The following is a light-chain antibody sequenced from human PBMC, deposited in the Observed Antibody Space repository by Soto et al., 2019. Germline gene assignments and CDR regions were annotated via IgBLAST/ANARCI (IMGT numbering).Light chain of an antibody. Sequence: QSALTQPPSASGSPGQSVTISCTGGSNDIGTYNYVSWYQRHPGKAPKLMIYEVNKRPSGVPDRFSGSKSGNTASLTVSGHQTDDEADYYCSSYAGTNIILFGGGTQLTVL. J-gene: IGLJ2*01. CDR2: EVN. CDR3: SSYAGTNIIL. CDR1: SNDIGTYNY. V-gene: IGLV2-8*01.